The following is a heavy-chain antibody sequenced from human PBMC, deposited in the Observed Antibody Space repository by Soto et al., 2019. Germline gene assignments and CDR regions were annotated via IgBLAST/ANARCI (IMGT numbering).Heavy chain of an antibody. Sequence: QVQLQESGPGLVKLSETLSLTCTVSGGSISSYYWSWIRQPPGKGLEWIGYIYYSGSTNYNPSLKSRVTISVDTSKNQFSLKLSSVTAADTAVYYCARRYGGTFDYWGQGTLVTVSS. V-gene: IGHV4-59*08. CDR1: GGSISSYY. CDR3: ARRYGGTFDY. J-gene: IGHJ4*02. CDR2: IYYSGST. D-gene: IGHD2-15*01.